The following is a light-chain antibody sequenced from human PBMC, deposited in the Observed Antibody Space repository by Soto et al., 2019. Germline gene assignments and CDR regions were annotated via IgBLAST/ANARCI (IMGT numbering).Light chain of an antibody. V-gene: IGKV3-11*01. Sequence: EIVLTQSPATLSLSPGERATLACRASQSVSSNLAWYQQKPGQAPRLLIYDASNRATGIPARFSGSGSGTDFTLTISSLEPEDFAVYYCQQRSNWTFSQGTKVDNK. CDR1: QSVSSN. J-gene: IGKJ1*01. CDR2: DAS. CDR3: QQRSNWT.